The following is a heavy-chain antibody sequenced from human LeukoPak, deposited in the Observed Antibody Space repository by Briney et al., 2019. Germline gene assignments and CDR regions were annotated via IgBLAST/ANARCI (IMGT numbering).Heavy chain of an antibody. CDR2: ISDSGGRT. J-gene: IGHJ4*02. CDR1: GITLSNYG. Sequence: PGGSLRLSCAVSGITLSNYGMSWVRQAPGKGLEWVAGISDSGGRTNYADSVKGRFTISRDNPKNTLYLQMNSLRAEDTAVYFCAKRGVVIRVILVGFHKEAYYFDSCGQGALVTVPS. D-gene: IGHD3-22*01. CDR3: AKRGVVIRVILVGFHKEAYYFDS. V-gene: IGHV3-23*01.